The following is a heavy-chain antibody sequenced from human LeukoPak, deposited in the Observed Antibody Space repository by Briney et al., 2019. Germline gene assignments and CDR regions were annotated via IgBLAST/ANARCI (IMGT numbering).Heavy chain of an antibody. CDR1: GDSVSSNSAA. D-gene: IGHD5-24*01. CDR2: TYYRSKWYN. J-gene: IGHJ3*02. Sequence: SQTLSLTCAISGDSVSSNSAAWNWIRQSPSRGLEWLGSTYYRSKWYNDYAVSVKSRITINPDTSKNQFSLQLNSVTPEDTAVYYCARGGQGDGYSADDAFDSWGQGTMVTVSS. V-gene: IGHV6-1*01. CDR3: ARGGQGDGYSADDAFDS.